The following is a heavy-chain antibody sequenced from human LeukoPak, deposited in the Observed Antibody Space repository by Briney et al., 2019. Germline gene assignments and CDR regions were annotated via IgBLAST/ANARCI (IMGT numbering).Heavy chain of an antibody. V-gene: IGHV4-59*12. CDR1: GGSISRDY. CDR3: AREIAAAATFDY. D-gene: IGHD6-13*01. Sequence: PSETLSLTCTVSGGSISRDYWSWIRQPPGKGLEWIGYIDYTGSTNYNPSLKSRVTISVDTSKNQFSLKLSSVTAADTAVYYCAREIAAAATFDYWGQGTLVTVSS. J-gene: IGHJ4*02. CDR2: IDYTGST.